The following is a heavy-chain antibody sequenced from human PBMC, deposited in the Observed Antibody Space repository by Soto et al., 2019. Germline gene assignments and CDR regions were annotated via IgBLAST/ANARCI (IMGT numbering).Heavy chain of an antibody. D-gene: IGHD3-16*02. CDR2: IYYSGST. CDR1: GGSISSYY. Sequence: SETLSLTCTVSGGSISSYYWSWIRQPPGKGLEWIGYIYYSGSTNYNPSLNSRVTISVDTSKNQFSLKLSSVTAADTAVYYCARDRPSDYVWGSYRYNYFDYWGQGTLVTVSS. CDR3: ARDRPSDYVWGSYRYNYFDY. J-gene: IGHJ4*02. V-gene: IGHV4-59*01.